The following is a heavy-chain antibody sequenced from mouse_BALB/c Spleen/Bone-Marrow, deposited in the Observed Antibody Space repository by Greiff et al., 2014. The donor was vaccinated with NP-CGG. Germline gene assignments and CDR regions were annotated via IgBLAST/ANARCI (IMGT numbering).Heavy chain of an antibody. CDR1: GFTFSTYG. J-gene: IGHJ3*01. Sequence: DVMLVESGGDLVKPGGSLKLSCAASGFTFSTYGMSWVRQTPDKRLEWVAAISNGGIYTYYPDTVKGRFTISRDNAKNTLYLQMSSLKSEDTAMYYCVRPYDYGTWFAYWGQGTLATVSA. CDR2: ISNGGIYT. V-gene: IGHV5-6*02. D-gene: IGHD2-4*01. CDR3: VRPYDYGTWFAY.